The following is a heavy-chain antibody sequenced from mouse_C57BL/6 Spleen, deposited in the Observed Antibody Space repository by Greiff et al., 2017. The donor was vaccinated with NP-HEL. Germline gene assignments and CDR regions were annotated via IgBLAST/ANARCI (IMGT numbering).Heavy chain of an antibody. V-gene: IGHV5-9-1*02. D-gene: IGHD1-1*01. CDR2: ISSGGDYI. CDR3: TRDPLITTVVAHWYFDV. J-gene: IGHJ1*03. Sequence: KMVESGEGLVKPGGSLKLSCAASGFTFSSYAMSWVRQTPEKRLEWVAYISSGGDYIYYADTVKGRFTISRDNARNTLYLQMSSLKSEDTAMYYCTRDPLITTVVAHWYFDVWGTGTTVTVSS. CDR1: GFTFSSYA.